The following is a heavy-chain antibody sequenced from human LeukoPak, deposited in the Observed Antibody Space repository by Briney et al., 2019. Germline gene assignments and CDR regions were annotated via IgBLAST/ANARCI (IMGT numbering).Heavy chain of an antibody. D-gene: IGHD2-8*01. CDR2: IWHDGSKQ. V-gene: IGHV3-33*08. CDR3: ARDADTTNHFSWLDY. J-gene: IGHJ4*02. Sequence: GGSLRLSCAASGFTFRNYALSWVRQAPGKGLEWVALIWHDGSKQYYADSVKGRFTISRDNSKTTLYLQMNSLRADDTAMYYCARDADTTNHFSWLDYWGQGTLVTVSS. CDR1: GFTFRNYA.